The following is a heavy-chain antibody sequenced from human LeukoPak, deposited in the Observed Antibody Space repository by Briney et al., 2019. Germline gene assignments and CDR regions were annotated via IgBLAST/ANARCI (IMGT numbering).Heavy chain of an antibody. Sequence: ASVKVSCKASGYSFIDYYMHWVRQAPGQGLEWMGWINPNSGATNSAQKFQGRATMNRDTSISTAYMELSRLRSDDTAVYYCARGSDSSSWYSPSDYWGQGTLVTVSS. D-gene: IGHD6-13*01. CDR3: ARGSDSSSWYSPSDY. V-gene: IGHV1-2*02. J-gene: IGHJ4*02. CDR1: GYSFIDYY. CDR2: INPNSGAT.